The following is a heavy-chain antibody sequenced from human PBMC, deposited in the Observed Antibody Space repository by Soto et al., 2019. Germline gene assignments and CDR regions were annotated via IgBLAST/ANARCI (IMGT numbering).Heavy chain of an antibody. CDR3: ARDLSGDYHSSDAFDI. V-gene: IGHV3-21*01. CDR2: ISSSSSYI. CDR1: GFTFSSYS. D-gene: IGHD4-17*01. Sequence: PGGSLRLSCAASGFTFSSYSMNWVRQAPGKGLEWVSSISSSSSYIYYADSVKGRFTISRDNAKNSLYLQMNSLRAEDTAVYYCARDLSGDYHSSDAFDIWGQGTMVTVSS. J-gene: IGHJ3*02.